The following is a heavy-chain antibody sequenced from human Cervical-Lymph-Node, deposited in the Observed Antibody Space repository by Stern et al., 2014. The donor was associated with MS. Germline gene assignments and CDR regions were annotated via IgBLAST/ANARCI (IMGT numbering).Heavy chain of an antibody. V-gene: IGHV5-51*01. CDR3: ATIPVAGDPDYLQH. D-gene: IGHD6-19*01. Sequence: DQLVPSGAEVKKPGESLKISCKGSGYDFSDYWSAWVRQGPGKGLECVGIIYPGDSDTVDNPSFQGQVTISVDYSLSTAYLQWIRLKASDTAIYYCATIPVAGDPDYLQHWGQGTLVSVSS. CDR2: IYPGDSDT. J-gene: IGHJ1*01. CDR1: GYDFSDYW.